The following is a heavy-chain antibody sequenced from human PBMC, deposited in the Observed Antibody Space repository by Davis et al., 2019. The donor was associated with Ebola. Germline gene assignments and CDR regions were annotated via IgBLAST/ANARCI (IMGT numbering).Heavy chain of an antibody. Sequence: SETLSLTCTVSGDSINSDYWCWIRQPPGKGLEWIGCVYYSGTTNYNPSLKSRVTISVDTSKSQFSLRLNSVTAADTAVYYCARAQYVRLLDYWGQGTLVTVSS. J-gene: IGHJ4*02. D-gene: IGHD3-16*01. CDR1: GDSINSDY. CDR2: VYYSGTT. CDR3: ARAQYVRLLDY. V-gene: IGHV4-59*08.